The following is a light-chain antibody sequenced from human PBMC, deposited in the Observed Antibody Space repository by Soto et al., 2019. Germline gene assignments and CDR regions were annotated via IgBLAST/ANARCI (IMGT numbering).Light chain of an antibody. V-gene: IGLV2-14*01. CDR3: NSYTSKSTGV. Sequence: QSVLTQPASVSGSPGQSITISCTGTSSDAGGYNYVSWYQQHPGKAPKLIIYEVSNRPAGVSNRFSGSKSGNTASLTISGLQAEVEADYYCNSYTSKSTGVFGTGTKLTVL. CDR2: EVS. J-gene: IGLJ1*01. CDR1: SSDAGGYNY.